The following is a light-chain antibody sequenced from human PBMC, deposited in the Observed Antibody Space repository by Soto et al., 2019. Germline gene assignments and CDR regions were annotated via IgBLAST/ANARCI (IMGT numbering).Light chain of an antibody. CDR3: TSYTSSRTWV. V-gene: IGLV2-18*02. CDR2: EVT. Sequence: QSALTHPPSVSGSPGQSVTISCTGTSSDVGSYNRVSCYQQPPGTAPKLMIYEVTNRPSGVPNRFSASKSGNTASLTMSGLQAEGEADYYCTSYTSSRTWVFGGATQLTVL. CDR1: SSDVGSYNR. J-gene: IGLJ3*02.